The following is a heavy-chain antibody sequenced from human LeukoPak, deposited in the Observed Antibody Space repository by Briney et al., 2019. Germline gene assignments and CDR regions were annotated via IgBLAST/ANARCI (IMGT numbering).Heavy chain of an antibody. V-gene: IGHV4-61*01. Sequence: PSETLSLTCTVSGFSVTTDSYCWGWIRQPPGKGLEWIGYDYCGGNTNYDPSLKRRVTISVDTSKNQFSLTLTSVAAADTAVYFCARDHFGSLDSWGQGLLVTVSS. CDR1: GFSVTTDSYC. CDR2: DYCGGNT. CDR3: ARDHFGSLDS. D-gene: IGHD3-10*01. J-gene: IGHJ4*02.